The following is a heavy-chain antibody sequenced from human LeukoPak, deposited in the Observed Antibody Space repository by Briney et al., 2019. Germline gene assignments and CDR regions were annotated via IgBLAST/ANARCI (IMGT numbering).Heavy chain of an antibody. Sequence: SETLSLTCAVSGGSISRSGYSWSWIRQPPGKGLEWIGYIYYTGSTYYNPSLKSRLTISLDTSKNQFSLKLSSVTAADTAVYYCARRLGRKFGERFYYYHYMDVWGKGTTVTISS. CDR1: GGSISRSGYS. CDR3: ARRLGRKFGERFYYYHYMDV. D-gene: IGHD3-10*01. J-gene: IGHJ6*03. V-gene: IGHV4-30-4*07. CDR2: IYYTGST.